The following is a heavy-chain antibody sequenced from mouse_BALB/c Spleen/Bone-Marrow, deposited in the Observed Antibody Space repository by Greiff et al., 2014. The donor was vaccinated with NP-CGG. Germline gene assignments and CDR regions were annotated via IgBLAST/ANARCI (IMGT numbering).Heavy chain of an antibody. V-gene: IGHV1-67*01. J-gene: IGHJ2*01. Sequence: VMLVESGPELVRPGVSVKISCKGSGYTFTDYAMHWVKQSHAKSLEWIGVINTYSGDANYSQKFKSKATMTVDKSSSTAYMELARLTSEDSAIYYCARGYGSSHFDHWGQGSTLTVSS. CDR1: GYTFTDYA. CDR3: ARGYGSSHFDH. CDR2: INTYSGDA. D-gene: IGHD1-1*01.